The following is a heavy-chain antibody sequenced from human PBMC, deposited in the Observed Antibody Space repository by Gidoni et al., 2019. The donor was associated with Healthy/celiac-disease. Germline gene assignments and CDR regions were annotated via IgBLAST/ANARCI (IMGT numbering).Heavy chain of an antibody. CDR1: GGPISSYY. J-gene: IGHJ5*02. V-gene: IGHV4-59*13. CDR2: IYYSGCT. D-gene: IGHD2-21*01. CDR3: ASAPGAICLAHNHWFDP. Sequence: QVQLQESGPGLVKPSETLSLTCTVSGGPISSYYWSWSRQPPAKGLEWIGDIYYSGCTNYTPSLKSRVTISVDTSKNRFSLKLSSVTAADTAVYSCASAPGAICLAHNHWFDPWGQGTLVTVSS.